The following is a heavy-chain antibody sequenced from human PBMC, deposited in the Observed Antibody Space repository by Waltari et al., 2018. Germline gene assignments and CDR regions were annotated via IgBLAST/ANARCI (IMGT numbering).Heavy chain of an antibody. CDR3: ARDAAAGTYFDY. J-gene: IGHJ4*02. Sequence: QVQLQESGPGLVKPSETLSLTCTVSGGSISSHYWSWIRQPPGKGLEWIGYIYYSGSTNYNPSLKSRVTISVDTSKNQFSLKLSSVTAADTAVYYCARDAAAGTYFDYWGQGTLVTISS. CDR2: IYYSGST. V-gene: IGHV4-59*11. CDR1: GGSISSHY. D-gene: IGHD6-13*01.